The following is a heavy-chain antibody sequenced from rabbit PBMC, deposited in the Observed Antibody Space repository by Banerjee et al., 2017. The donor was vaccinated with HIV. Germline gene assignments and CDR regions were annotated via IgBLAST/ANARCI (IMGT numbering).Heavy chain of an antibody. CDR2: IYAGSSGST. Sequence: QLEESGGGLVKPEGSLTLPCKASGFDLSHNQYMCWVRQAPGKGLEWIACIYAGSSGSTYYASWAKGRFTISKASSTTVTLQMTSLTAADTATYFCARDLAGVIGWNFNLWGPGTLVTVS. J-gene: IGHJ4*01. CDR3: ARDLAGVIGWNFNL. V-gene: IGHV1S45*01. D-gene: IGHD4-1*01. CDR1: GFDLSHNQY.